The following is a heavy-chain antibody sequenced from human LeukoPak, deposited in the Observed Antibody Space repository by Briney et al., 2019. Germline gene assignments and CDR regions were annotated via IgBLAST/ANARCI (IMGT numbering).Heavy chain of an antibody. J-gene: IGHJ4*02. CDR3: AREDTAMVIPFDY. V-gene: IGHV3-48*03. CDR1: GFTFSSYE. CDR2: ISSSGSTI. Sequence: GGSLRLSCAASGFTFSSYEMNWVRQAPGKGLEWVSYISSSGSTIYYADSVKGRFTISRDNAKNSLYLQMNSLRAEDTAVYYCAREDTAMVIPFDYWGQATLVTLSS. D-gene: IGHD5-18*01.